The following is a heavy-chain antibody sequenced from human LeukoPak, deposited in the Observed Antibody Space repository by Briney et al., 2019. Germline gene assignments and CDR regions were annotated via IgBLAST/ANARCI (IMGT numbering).Heavy chain of an antibody. V-gene: IGHV4-4*09. D-gene: IGHD7-27*01. Sequence: SETLSLTCTVSGGSISSSYWSWIRQPPGKGLEWIGYIYPRGSTYYNPSLKSRVILSLDKSANQFSLNLSSVTAADTAVYYCARFSPRAMGNYLDFWGQGTLVTVSS. J-gene: IGHJ4*02. CDR2: IYPRGST. CDR1: GGSISSSY. CDR3: ARFSPRAMGNYLDF.